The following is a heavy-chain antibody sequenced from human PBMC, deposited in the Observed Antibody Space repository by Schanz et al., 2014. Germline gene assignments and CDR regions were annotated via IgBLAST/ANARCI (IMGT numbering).Heavy chain of an antibody. Sequence: VQLVASGGGLIQPGGSLSLSCAASGFTFSSYYMSWIRQAPGKGLEWVSAISGSGASTYYADSVKGRFSISRDNGETSVYLQINSLRVEDTAVYYCARFLARYQYYGVDVWGQGTTVIVSS. V-gene: IGHV3-11*01. D-gene: IGHD3-3*01. CDR2: ISGSGAST. J-gene: IGHJ6*02. CDR1: GFTFSSYY. CDR3: ARFLARYQYYGVDV.